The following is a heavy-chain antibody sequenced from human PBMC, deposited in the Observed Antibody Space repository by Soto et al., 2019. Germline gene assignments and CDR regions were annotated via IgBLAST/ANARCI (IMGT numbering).Heavy chain of an antibody. D-gene: IGHD6-19*01. CDR1: GGSISSSRYD. CDR3: SPQVSSAWYFDY. Sequence: KSSETLSLTCTVSGGSISSSRYDWGWIRQPPGKGLEWIGSIYYSGTTYYNPSLKSRLTISVDTSRDQFSLQLSSVTAADTAVYYCSPQVSSAWYFDYWVQGTLVTVSS. CDR2: IYYSGTT. V-gene: IGHV4-39*01. J-gene: IGHJ4*02.